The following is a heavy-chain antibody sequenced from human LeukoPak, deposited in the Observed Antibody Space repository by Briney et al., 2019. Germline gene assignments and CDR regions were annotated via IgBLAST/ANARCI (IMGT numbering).Heavy chain of an antibody. CDR3: ARLPYYYGSGTYYYYGMDV. V-gene: IGHV4-59*08. J-gene: IGHJ6*02. D-gene: IGHD3-10*01. Sequence: SETLSLTCTVSGGSISSYHWSWIRQPPGKGLEWIGYIYYSGSTNYNPSLKSRVTISVDTSKNQFSLKLSSVTAADTAVYYCARLPYYYGSGTYYYYGMDVWGQGTTVTVSS. CDR1: GGSISSYH. CDR2: IYYSGST.